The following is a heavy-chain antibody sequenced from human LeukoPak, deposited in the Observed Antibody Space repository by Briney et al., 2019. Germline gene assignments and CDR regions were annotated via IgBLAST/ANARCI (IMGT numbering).Heavy chain of an antibody. V-gene: IGHV3-23*01. Sequence: PGGSLRLSCAASGFTFSSYAMSWVRQAPGKGLEWVSAISGSGGSTYYADSVKGRFTISRDNSKNTLYLQMNSLRAEDTAVYYCAKARGPILVGATGCFQHWGQGTLVTVSS. D-gene: IGHD1-26*01. CDR2: ISGSGGST. CDR1: GFTFSSYA. J-gene: IGHJ1*01. CDR3: AKARGPILVGATGCFQH.